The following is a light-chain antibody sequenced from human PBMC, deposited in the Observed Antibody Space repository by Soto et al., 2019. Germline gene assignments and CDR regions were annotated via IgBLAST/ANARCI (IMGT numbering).Light chain of an antibody. CDR1: QSVGRN. V-gene: IGKV3-15*01. CDR2: AAS. Sequence: EIVVTQSPGILSVSPGDRATLSCRASQSVGRNLAWYQQKPGQAPTLLIYAASTRATGLPARFSGSGSGTXXXXXXXXXXSEXFAVYYCQEYSKWPLFTFGPGTRVDIK. CDR3: QEYSKWPLFT. J-gene: IGKJ3*01.